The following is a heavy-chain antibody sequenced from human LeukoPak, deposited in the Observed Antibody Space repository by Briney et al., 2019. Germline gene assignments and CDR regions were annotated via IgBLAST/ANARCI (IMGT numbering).Heavy chain of an antibody. CDR1: GGSFSGYY. Sequence: SETLSLTCAVYGGSFSGYYWSWIRQPPGKGLEWIGEINHSGSTNYNPSLKSRVTISVDTSKNQFSLKLSSVTAADTAVYYCARRPSLVRGRPFDYWGQGTLVTVSS. V-gene: IGHV4-34*01. CDR3: ARRPSLVRGRPFDY. CDR2: INHSGST. J-gene: IGHJ4*02. D-gene: IGHD3-10*01.